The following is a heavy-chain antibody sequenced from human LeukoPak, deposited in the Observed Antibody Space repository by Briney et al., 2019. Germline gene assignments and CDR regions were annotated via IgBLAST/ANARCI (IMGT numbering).Heavy chain of an antibody. CDR3: ARALGSITIFGVARGWFDP. V-gene: IGHV4-59*01. J-gene: IGHJ5*02. Sequence: SETLSLTCTVSGGSISSYYWSWIRQPPGKGLEWSGYIYYSESTNYNPSLKSRVTISVDTSKNQISLTLSSVTAAVTAVYSCARALGSITIFGVARGWFDPWGQGTLVTVSS. CDR2: IYYSEST. CDR1: GGSISSYY. D-gene: IGHD3-3*01.